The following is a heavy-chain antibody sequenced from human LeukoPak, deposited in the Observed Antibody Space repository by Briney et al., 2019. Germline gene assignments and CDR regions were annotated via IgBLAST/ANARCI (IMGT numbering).Heavy chain of an antibody. Sequence: GGYLRLYCAASDFSVNNNYVDWVRQAPGKGLEWVSCMDNFGIKTYADSVEGRFTVSRDSSRNMVFLQMNSLRVEDTAVYYCAGGKYYGSGTRPGYLGYWGLGTMVTVSS. CDR1: DFSVNNNY. J-gene: IGHJ4*02. CDR3: AGGKYYGSGTRPGYLGY. D-gene: IGHD3-10*01. CDR2: MDNFGIK. V-gene: IGHV3-53*01.